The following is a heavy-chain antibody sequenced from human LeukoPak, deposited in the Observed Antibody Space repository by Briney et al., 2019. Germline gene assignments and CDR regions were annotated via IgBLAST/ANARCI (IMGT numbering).Heavy chain of an antibody. V-gene: IGHV3-48*03. J-gene: IGHJ3*02. D-gene: IGHD1-26*01. CDR2: ISSSGSTI. CDR3: ARAPVGATGDAFDI. CDR1: GFTFSSYE. Sequence: PGGSLRLPCAASGFTFSSYEMNWVRQAPGKGLEWVSYISSSGSTIYYADSVKGRFTISRDNAKNSLYLQMNSLRAEDTAVYYCARAPVGATGDAFDIWGQGTMVSVSS.